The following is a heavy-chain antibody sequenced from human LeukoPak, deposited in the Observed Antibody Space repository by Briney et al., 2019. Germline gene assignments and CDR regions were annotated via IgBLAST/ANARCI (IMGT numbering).Heavy chain of an antibody. J-gene: IGHJ4*02. CDR3: ARGSSYGGNLRY. V-gene: IGHV4-31*03. D-gene: IGHD4-23*01. CDR1: GGSISSGGYY. CDR2: IYYSGST. Sequence: SETLSLTCTVSGGSISSGGYYWSWIRQHPGKGLEWIGYIYYSGSTYYNPSLKSRVTISVDTSKNQFSLKLSSVTAADTAVYYCARGSSYGGNLRYWGQGTLVTVSS.